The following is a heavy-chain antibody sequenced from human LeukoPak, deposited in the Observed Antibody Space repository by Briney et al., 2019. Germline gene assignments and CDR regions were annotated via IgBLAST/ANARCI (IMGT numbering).Heavy chain of an antibody. CDR2: IYSGGST. Sequence: GGSLRLSCAASGFTVSSNYMSWVRQAPGKGLEWVSVIYSGGSTYYAGSVKGRFTISRDNSKNTLYLQMNSLRAEDTAVYYCARVPGQQLVIDPWGQGTLVTVSS. CDR3: ARVPGQQLVIDP. D-gene: IGHD6-13*01. V-gene: IGHV3-66*01. J-gene: IGHJ5*02. CDR1: GFTVSSNY.